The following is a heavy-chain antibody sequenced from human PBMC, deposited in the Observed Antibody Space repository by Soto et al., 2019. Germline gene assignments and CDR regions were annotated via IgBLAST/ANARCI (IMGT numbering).Heavy chain of an antibody. D-gene: IGHD6-13*01. CDR3: ARDFSSQGYYYGIDV. CDR2: ISSNGNTI. J-gene: IGHJ6*02. CDR1: GFTFSDYY. V-gene: IGHV3-11*01. Sequence: KPGGSLRLSCTASGFTFSDYYMSWIRQAPGKGLEWVSRISSNGNTIKNADSVKGRFTISRDNAKNSLYLQMNSLRAEDTAVYYCARDFSSQGYYYGIDVWGQGTTVTVSS.